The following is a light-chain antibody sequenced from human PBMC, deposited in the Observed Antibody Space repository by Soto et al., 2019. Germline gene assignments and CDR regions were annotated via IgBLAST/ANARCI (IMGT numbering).Light chain of an antibody. CDR1: SSNIGARYD. CDR2: GNS. J-gene: IGLJ1*01. Sequence: QSVRTQPPSMSGAPGQMVTISCTGSSSNIGARYDVHWYQQLPGTAPKLLIYGNSNRPSGVPDRFSGSKSGTSASLAITGLQAEDEADYYCQSYDSSLSAHVFGTGTKLTVL. CDR3: QSYDSSLSAHV. V-gene: IGLV1-40*01.